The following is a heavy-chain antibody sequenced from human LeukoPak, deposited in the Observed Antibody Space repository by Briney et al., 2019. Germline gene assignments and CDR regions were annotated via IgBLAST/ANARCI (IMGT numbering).Heavy chain of an antibody. V-gene: IGHV4-34*01. CDR3: ASGLTVTRYHGMDV. D-gene: IGHD4-17*01. Sequence: SETLSLTCAVYGGSFSGYYWSWIRQPPGKGLEWIGEINHSGSTNYNPSLKSRVTISVDTSKNQFSLKLSSVTAADTAVYYCASGLTVTRYHGMDVWGQGTTVTVSS. J-gene: IGHJ6*02. CDR2: INHSGST. CDR1: GGSFSGYY.